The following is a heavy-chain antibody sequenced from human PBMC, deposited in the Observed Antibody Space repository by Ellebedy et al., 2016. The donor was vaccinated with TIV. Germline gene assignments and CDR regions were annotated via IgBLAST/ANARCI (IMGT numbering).Heavy chain of an antibody. V-gene: IGHV4-34*01. D-gene: IGHD3-9*01. CDR2: INHSGST. CDR1: GGSFSAYY. Sequence: MPSETLSLTCAVYGGSFSAYYWTWIRQPPGKGLEWIGEINHSGSTNYSPSLKSRVTISVDTSKNQFSLNLSSVTAADTAVYSCARTPYDLLTVYYSSYFDSWGQGTLVPVSS. CDR3: ARTPYDLLTVYYSSYFDS. J-gene: IGHJ4*02.